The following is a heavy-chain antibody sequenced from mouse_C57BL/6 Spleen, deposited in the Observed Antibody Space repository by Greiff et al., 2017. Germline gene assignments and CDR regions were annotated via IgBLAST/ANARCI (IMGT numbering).Heavy chain of an antibody. J-gene: IGHJ2*01. V-gene: IGHV5-6*01. Sequence: EVKLVESGGDLVKPGGSLKLSCAASGFTFSSYGMSWVRQTPDKRLEWVATISSGGSYTYYPDSVKGRFTISRDNAKNTLYLQMSRLKSEDTAMYYCARHHYYGSSYDYWGQGTTLTVSS. CDR2: ISSGGSYT. CDR3: ARHHYYGSSYDY. CDR1: GFTFSSYG. D-gene: IGHD1-1*01.